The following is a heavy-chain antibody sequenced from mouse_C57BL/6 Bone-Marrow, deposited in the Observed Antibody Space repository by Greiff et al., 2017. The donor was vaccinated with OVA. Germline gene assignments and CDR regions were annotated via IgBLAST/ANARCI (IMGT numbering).Heavy chain of an antibody. CDR2: INPNNGGT. Sequence: VQLQQSGPELVKPGASVKISCKASGYTFTDYYMNWVKQSHGKSLEWIGDINPNNGGTSYNQKFKGKATLTVDKSSSTAYMELRSLTSEDSAVYYCARSRITTVVPDVWGTGTTVTVSS. CDR3: ARSRITTVVPDV. D-gene: IGHD1-1*01. CDR1: GYTFTDYY. V-gene: IGHV1-26*01. J-gene: IGHJ1*03.